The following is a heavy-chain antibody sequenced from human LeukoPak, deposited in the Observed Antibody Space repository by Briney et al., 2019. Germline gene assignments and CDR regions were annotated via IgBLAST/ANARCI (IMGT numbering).Heavy chain of an antibody. V-gene: IGHV3-9*01. D-gene: IGHD3-16*01. CDR2: ISWYSGSI. Sequence: GGSLRLSCAASGYPLDDYAMLWVRQAPGKGLGWVSGISWYSGSIGYADSVKGRFTISRDNAKNSLYLQMSSLRAKDTALYYCAKELTGGFDYWGQGTLVTVSS. J-gene: IGHJ4*02. CDR1: GYPLDDYA. CDR3: AKELTGGFDY.